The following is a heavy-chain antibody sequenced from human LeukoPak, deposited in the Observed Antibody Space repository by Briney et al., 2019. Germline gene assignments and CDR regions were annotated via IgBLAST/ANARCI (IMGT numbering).Heavy chain of an antibody. CDR1: GGSFSGYY. Sequence: PSETLSLTCAVCGGSFSGYYWSWIRQPPGKGLEWIGEINHSGSTNYNPSLKSRVTISVDTSKNQFSLKLSSVTAADTAVYYCARVRTVGSTSTILDYWGQGTLVTVSS. CDR2: INHSGST. CDR3: ARVRTVGSTSTILDY. V-gene: IGHV4-34*01. J-gene: IGHJ4*02. D-gene: IGHD2-2*01.